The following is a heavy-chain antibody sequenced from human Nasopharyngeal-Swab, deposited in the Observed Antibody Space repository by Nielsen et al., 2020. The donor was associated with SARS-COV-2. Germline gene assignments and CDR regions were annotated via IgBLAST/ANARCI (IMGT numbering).Heavy chain of an antibody. V-gene: IGHV4-39*01. D-gene: IGHD2-15*01. Sequence: SAPLSLPCPVSGGSLRGPAPSWGWIRQPPGKGREWIGSIHYSGKPSSPPSRKSRVTMSVDTPKNQFSLNLNSVTAADTAVYYCATVVQYDCDYWGQGSL. J-gene: IGHJ4*02. CDR1: GGSLRGPAPS. CDR2: IHYSGKP. CDR3: ATVVQYDCDY.